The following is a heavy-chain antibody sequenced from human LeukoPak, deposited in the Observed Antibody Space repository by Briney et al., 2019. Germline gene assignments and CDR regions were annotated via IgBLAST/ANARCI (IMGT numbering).Heavy chain of an antibody. J-gene: IGHJ4*02. CDR3: ARVTPGGYEGFDWLENFDY. V-gene: IGHV1-18*04. CDR1: GYTFTSYG. CDR2: ISAYNGNT. D-gene: IGHD3-9*01. Sequence: ASVKLSCKASGYTFTSYGISWVRQAPGQGLEWMGWISAYNGNTNYAQKLQGRVTMTTDTSTSTAYMELRSLRSDDTAVYYCARVTPGGYEGFDWLENFDYWGQGTLVTVSS.